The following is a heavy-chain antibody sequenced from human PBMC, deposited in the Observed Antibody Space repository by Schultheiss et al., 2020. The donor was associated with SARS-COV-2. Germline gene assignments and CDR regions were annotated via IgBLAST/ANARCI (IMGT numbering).Heavy chain of an antibody. Sequence: GGSLRLSCAASGFTFSSYAMSWVRQAPGKGLEWVSAISGSGGSTYYADSVKGRFTISRDNSKNTLYLQMNSLRAEDTAVYYCVNIVVVPAVSSYFDYWGQGTLVTVSS. CDR1: GFTFSSYA. D-gene: IGHD2-2*01. V-gene: IGHV3-23*01. CDR2: ISGSGGST. J-gene: IGHJ4*02. CDR3: VNIVVVPAVSSYFDY.